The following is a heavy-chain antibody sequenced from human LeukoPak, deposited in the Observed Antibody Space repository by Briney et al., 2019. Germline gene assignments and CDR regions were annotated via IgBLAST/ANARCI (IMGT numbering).Heavy chain of an antibody. J-gene: IGHJ4*02. D-gene: IGHD3-16*01. CDR1: GGTFSSYA. CDR2: IIPIFGTA. CDR3: ARVAYGGSWDDY. V-gene: IGHV1-69*05. Sequence: SVKVSCKASGGTFSSYAISWVRQAPGQGLEWMGGIIPIFGTANYAQKFQGRVTITTDESTSTAYMELSSLRSEDTAVYYCARVAYGGSWDDYWGQGTLVTVSS.